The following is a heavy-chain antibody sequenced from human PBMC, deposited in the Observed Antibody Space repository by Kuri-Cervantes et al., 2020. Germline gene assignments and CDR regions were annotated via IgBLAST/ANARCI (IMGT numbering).Heavy chain of an antibody. CDR2: INHSGST. CDR3: ARDGGWLPPFIKAYYYYMDV. CDR1: GGSFSGYY. V-gene: IGHV4-34*01. Sequence: SETLSLTCAVYGGSFSGYYWGWIRQPPGKGLEWIGEINHSGSTNYNPSLKSRVTISVDTSKNQFSLKLSSVTAADTAVYYCARDGGWLPPFIKAYYYYMDVWGKGTTVTVSS. D-gene: IGHD5-12*01. J-gene: IGHJ6*03.